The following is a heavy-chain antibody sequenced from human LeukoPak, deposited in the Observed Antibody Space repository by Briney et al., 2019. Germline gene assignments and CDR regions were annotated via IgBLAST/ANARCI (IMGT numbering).Heavy chain of an antibody. CDR2: IYPGDSDT. Sequence: GESLKISCKGSEYTFTNYWIGWVRQMPGKGLEWMGIIYPGDSDTRYSPSFQGQVTISADKSISTAYLQWSSLKASDTAMYYCARQGGDATTVTTPGYYYYGMDVWGQGATVTVSS. J-gene: IGHJ6*02. CDR1: EYTFTNYW. D-gene: IGHD4-11*01. CDR3: ARQGGDATTVTTPGYYYYGMDV. V-gene: IGHV5-51*01.